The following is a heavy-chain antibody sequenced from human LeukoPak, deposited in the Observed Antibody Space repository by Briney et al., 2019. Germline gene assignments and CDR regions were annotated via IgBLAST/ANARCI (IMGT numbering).Heavy chain of an antibody. Sequence: ASVKVSCKASGYTFTGYYMHWVRQAPGQGLEWMGWINPNSGGTNYAQKFQGRVTMTRDTSISTAYMELSRLRSDDTAVYCCARESLEYSSSSDAFDIWGQGTMVTVSS. V-gene: IGHV1-2*02. CDR3: ARESLEYSSSSDAFDI. CDR1: GYTFTGYY. CDR2: INPNSGGT. J-gene: IGHJ3*02. D-gene: IGHD6-6*01.